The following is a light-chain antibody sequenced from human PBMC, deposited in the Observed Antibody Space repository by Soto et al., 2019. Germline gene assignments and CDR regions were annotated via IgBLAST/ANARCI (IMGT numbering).Light chain of an antibody. Sequence: DIQMTQSPSTLSASLGDRVTITCRASQSISDSLAWYQQRPGRAPDLLISDVSTLERGVASRFSGSGSGTEFTLSISSMQPDDFATYYCQQYHGYSRTFGQGTKVEI. CDR2: DVS. J-gene: IGKJ1*01. V-gene: IGKV1-5*01. CDR3: QQYHGYSRT. CDR1: QSISDS.